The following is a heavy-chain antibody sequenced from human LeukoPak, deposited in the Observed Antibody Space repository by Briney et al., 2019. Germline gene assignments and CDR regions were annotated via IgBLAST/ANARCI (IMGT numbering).Heavy chain of an antibody. J-gene: IGHJ5*02. D-gene: IGHD3-10*01. CDR2: IYYSGST. CDR3: AREGSGSYYFSYNWFDP. CDR1: GGSISSYY. V-gene: IGHV4-59*01. Sequence: SETLSLTCTVSGGSISSYYWSWIRQPPGKGLEWIGYIYYSGSTNYNPSLKSRVTISVDTSKNQFSLKLSSVTAADTAVYYCAREGSGSYYFSYNWFDPWGQGTLVTVSS.